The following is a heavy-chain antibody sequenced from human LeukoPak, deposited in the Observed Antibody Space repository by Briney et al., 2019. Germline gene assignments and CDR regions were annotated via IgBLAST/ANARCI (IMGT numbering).Heavy chain of an antibody. CDR2: ISPDGGEI. CDR1: GFTFSNSW. J-gene: IGHJ6*03. CDR3: ARDPYSGGYGDYYYYYMDL. V-gene: IGHV3-7*01. Sequence: GGSLRLSCAASGFTFSNSWMTWVRQAPGKGLEWVASISPDGGEIHYVDSVKGRFTISGDNAKNSLYLQMNSLRAEDTAVYYCARDPYSGGYGDYYYYYMDLWGQGTTVTISS. D-gene: IGHD1-26*01.